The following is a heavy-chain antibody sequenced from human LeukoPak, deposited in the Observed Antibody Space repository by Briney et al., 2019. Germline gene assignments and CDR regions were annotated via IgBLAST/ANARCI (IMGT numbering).Heavy chain of an antibody. CDR1: GFTFSSYS. Sequence: GGSLRLSCAASGFTFSSYSMNWVRQAPGKGLEWVSSISSSSSYIYYADSVKGRFTISRDNAKNSLYLQMNSLRAEDTAVYYCAGAITYYDILTGYYRDYFDYWGQGTLVTVSS. D-gene: IGHD3-9*01. V-gene: IGHV3-21*01. J-gene: IGHJ4*02. CDR3: AGAITYYDILTGYYRDYFDY. CDR2: ISSSSSYI.